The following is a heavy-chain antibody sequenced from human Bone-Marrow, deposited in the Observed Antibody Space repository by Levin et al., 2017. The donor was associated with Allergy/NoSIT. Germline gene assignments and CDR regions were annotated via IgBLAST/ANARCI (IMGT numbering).Heavy chain of an antibody. V-gene: IGHV3-30*18. CDR2: ISYDGSNN. CDR3: AKDRHGADTNSWYRMAFDY. J-gene: IGHJ4*02. D-gene: IGHD6-13*01. CDR1: EFVFSGHG. Sequence: PGGSLRLSCEASEFVFSGHGMHWVRQAPGKGLEWVAVISYDGSNNFYADSVKGRFTISRDNSKNTLYLQMSSLRPDDTAVYYCAKDRHGADTNSWYRMAFDYWGQGTLVTVSS.